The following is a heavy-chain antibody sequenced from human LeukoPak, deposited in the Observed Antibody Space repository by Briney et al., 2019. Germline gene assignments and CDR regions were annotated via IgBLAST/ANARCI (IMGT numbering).Heavy chain of an antibody. D-gene: IGHD3-9*01. CDR3: ARTVLRYFDWLLYRAYYYYYMDV. J-gene: IGHJ6*03. V-gene: IGHV1-18*04. Sequence: ASVKVSCKASGYTFTGYYMHWVRQAPGQGLQWMGWISAYNGNTNYAQKLQGRVTMTTDTSTSTAYMELRSLRSDDTAVYYCARTVLRYFDWLLYRAYYYYYMDVWGKGTTVTVSS. CDR2: ISAYNGNT. CDR1: GYTFTGYY.